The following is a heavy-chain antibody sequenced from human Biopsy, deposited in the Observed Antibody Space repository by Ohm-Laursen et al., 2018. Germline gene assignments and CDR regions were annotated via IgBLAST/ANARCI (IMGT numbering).Heavy chain of an antibody. Sequence: GTLSLTCTVSGDSVTKYYWSWIRQPPGKGLEWIGHIYYSVMTNYNPSLQSRVSISVDTPRNQVSLTLSSVTAADTAVYYCARDSGILNYGNFKYYHYYGMDVWGQGTKGTVSS. CDR3: ARDSGILNYGNFKYYHYYGMDV. CDR2: IYYSVMT. J-gene: IGHJ6*02. CDR1: GDSVTKYY. V-gene: IGHV4-59*02. D-gene: IGHD4-11*01.